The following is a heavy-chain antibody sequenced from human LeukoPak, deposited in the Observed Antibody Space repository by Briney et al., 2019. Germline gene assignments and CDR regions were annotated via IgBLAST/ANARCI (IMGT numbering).Heavy chain of an antibody. V-gene: IGHV1-69*13. D-gene: IGHD2-2*01. CDR2: IIPIFGTA. CDR1: GGTFSSYA. J-gene: IGHJ4*02. Sequence: GASVKVSCKASGGTFSSYAISWMRQAPGQGLEWMEGIIPIFGTANYAQKFQGRVTITADESTSTAYMELSSLRSEDTAVYYCAREGECSSTSCLFDYWGQVTLVTVSS. CDR3: AREGECSSTSCLFDY.